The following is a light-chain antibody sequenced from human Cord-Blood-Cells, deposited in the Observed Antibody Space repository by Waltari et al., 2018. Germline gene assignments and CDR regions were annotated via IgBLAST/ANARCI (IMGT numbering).Light chain of an antibody. V-gene: IGKV3-11*01. Sequence: IVLTQSPATLSLSPGERATLSCRASQSVSSYLAWYQQKPGQAPRLLIYDASNRATGSPASFSGSGSGTDFTLTISSLEPEDFAVYYCQQRSNWLTFGGGTKVEIK. J-gene: IGKJ4*01. CDR3: QQRSNWLT. CDR1: QSVSSY. CDR2: DAS.